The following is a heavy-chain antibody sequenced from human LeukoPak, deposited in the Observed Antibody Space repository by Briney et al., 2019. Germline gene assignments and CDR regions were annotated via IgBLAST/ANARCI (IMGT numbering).Heavy chain of an antibody. V-gene: IGHV1-2*02. J-gene: IGHJ6*02. Sequence: ASVKVSCKASGYTFTGYYMHWVRQAPGQGLEWMGWINPNSGGTSYAQKFQGRVTMTRDTSISTAYMELSRLRSDDTAVYYCAREKLELASYYYGMDVWGQGTTVTVSS. CDR1: GYTFTGYY. CDR2: INPNSGGT. CDR3: AREKLELASYYYGMDV. D-gene: IGHD1-7*01.